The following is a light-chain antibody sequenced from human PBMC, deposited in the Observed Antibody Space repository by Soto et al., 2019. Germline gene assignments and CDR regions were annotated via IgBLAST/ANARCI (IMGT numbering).Light chain of an antibody. CDR3: QQYNKWPLFT. J-gene: IGKJ3*01. Sequence: EIVMTQFPATVSVSPGERATLSCRASHSVTSNLAWYQQRPGQAPRLLIYGASTRATGIPARFSGSGSGTEFSLTISSLQSEDFAVYYCQQYNKWPLFTFGPGTRVDMK. CDR1: HSVTSN. V-gene: IGKV3-15*01. CDR2: GAS.